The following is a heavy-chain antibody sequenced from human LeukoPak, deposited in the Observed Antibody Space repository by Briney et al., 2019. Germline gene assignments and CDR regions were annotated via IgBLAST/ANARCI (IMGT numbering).Heavy chain of an antibody. CDR1: GFTFTSSA. D-gene: IGHD6-13*01. V-gene: IGHV1-58*02. J-gene: IGHJ5*02. CDR2: IVVGSGNT. CDR3: ARIGKQLNWFDP. Sequence: ASVKVSCKASGFTFTSSAMQWVRQARGQRLEGIVWIVVGSGNTNYAQKFQERVTITRDMSTSTAYMELSRLSSDDTAVYYCARIGKQLNWFDPWGQGTLVTVSS.